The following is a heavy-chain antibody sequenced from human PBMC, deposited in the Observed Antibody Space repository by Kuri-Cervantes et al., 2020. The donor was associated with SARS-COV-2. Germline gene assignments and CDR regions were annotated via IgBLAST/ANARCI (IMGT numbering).Heavy chain of an antibody. Sequence: GGSLRLSCTASGFTFGDYAMSWVRQAPGKGLEWVSAISGSGGSTYYADSVKGRFTISGDNSKNTLYLQMNSLRAEDTAVYYCTTDEDCSSTSCPSLSGFVWGQGTLVTVSS. V-gene: IGHV3-23*01. J-gene: IGHJ4*02. CDR2: ISGSGGST. CDR1: GFTFGDYA. D-gene: IGHD2-2*01. CDR3: TTDEDCSSTSCPSLSGFV.